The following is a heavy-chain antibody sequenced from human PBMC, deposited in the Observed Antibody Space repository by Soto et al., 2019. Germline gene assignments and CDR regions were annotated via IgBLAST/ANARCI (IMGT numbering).Heavy chain of an antibody. CDR2: ISGSGGST. D-gene: IGHD3-9*01. V-gene: IGHV3-23*01. J-gene: IGHJ4*02. Sequence: VQLLESGGGLVQPGGSLRLSCAASGFTFSSYAMSWVRQAPGKGLEWVSAISGSGGSTYYADSVKGRFTISRDNSKNTLYLQMNSLRAEDTAVYYCAKGIPRYFDWLLEIDYWGQGTLVTVSS. CDR3: AKGIPRYFDWLLEIDY. CDR1: GFTFSSYA.